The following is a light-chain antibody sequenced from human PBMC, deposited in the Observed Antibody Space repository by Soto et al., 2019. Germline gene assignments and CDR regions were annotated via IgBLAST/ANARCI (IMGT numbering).Light chain of an antibody. J-gene: IGKJ1*01. CDR2: DAS. Sequence: EIVLTQSPATLSLSPGERATLSCRASQSVSTYLAWYQQKPGQAPRLLIYDASNRATGIPARFSGSGSGTDFTPTVSSLEPEDFAVYYCQQRSHWPPWTFGQGTKVEF. V-gene: IGKV3-11*01. CDR1: QSVSTY. CDR3: QQRSHWPPWT.